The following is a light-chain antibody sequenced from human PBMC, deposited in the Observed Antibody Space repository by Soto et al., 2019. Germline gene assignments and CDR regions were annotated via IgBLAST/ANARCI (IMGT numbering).Light chain of an antibody. CDR1: QSISSY. V-gene: IGKV1-39*01. CDR2: AAS. Sequence: IQVTQSPSSLSASVGDRVIITCRASQSISSYLNWYQQKPGKAPKLLIYAASSLQSGVPSRFSGSGSGTDFTLTISSLQPEDFATYYCQQSYSTPITFGQGTRLEIK. CDR3: QQSYSTPIT. J-gene: IGKJ5*01.